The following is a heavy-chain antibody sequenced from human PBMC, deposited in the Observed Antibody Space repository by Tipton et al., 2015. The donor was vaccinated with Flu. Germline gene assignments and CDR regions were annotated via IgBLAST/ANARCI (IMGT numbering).Heavy chain of an antibody. CDR2: IYPSGTT. CDR1: SGSIRSTNYF. Sequence: TLSLTCTVSSGSIRSTNYFCAWIRQPPGKRLELIGSIYPSGTTYYNPSLKSRVTMSVDTFKSQFSLMLRSVTAADTAVYYCARLSYYDVDLKNFYFDYWGQGALVSVSS. D-gene: IGHD3-10*02. V-gene: IGHV4-39*01. J-gene: IGHJ4*02. CDR3: ARLSYYDVDLKNFYFDY.